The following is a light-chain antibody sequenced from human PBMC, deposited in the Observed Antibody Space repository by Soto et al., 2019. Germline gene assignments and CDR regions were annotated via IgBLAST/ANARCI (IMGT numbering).Light chain of an antibody. V-gene: IGKV3-15*01. CDR3: QQYNNWPRAT. Sequence: VMTQSPAILSVSPGERATLSCRASQSISSNLAWYQQKPGQAPRLLMFRASTRATGFPATFNGSGSGTEFNLTISSLQSEDFAVYYCQQYNNWPRATFGGGTKVDIK. CDR1: QSISSN. CDR2: RAS. J-gene: IGKJ4*01.